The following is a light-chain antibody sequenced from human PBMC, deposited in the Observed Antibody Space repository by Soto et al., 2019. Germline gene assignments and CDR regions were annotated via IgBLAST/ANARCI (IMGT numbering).Light chain of an antibody. CDR2: GAS. CDR3: QQYGSSGT. CDR1: QSVSSN. Sequence: VLTQSPGTLSFSQGERATLYCRASQSVSSNLAWYQQKPGQGPRLLIYGASSRATGTPDRFSGSGSGTDFTLTINRLEPEDFAVYYCQQYGSSGTFGQGTKV. V-gene: IGKV3-20*01. J-gene: IGKJ1*01.